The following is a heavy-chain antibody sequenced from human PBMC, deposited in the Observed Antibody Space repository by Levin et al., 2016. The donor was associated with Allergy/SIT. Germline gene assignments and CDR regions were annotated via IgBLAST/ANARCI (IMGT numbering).Heavy chain of an antibody. CDR3: ASSYGGNAFDI. D-gene: IGHD4-23*01. Sequence: WVRQAPGQGLEWMGWISAYNGNTNYAQKLQGRVTMTRDTSTSTVYMELSSLRSEDTAVYYCASSYGGNAFDIWGQGTMVTVSS. V-gene: IGHV1-18*01. J-gene: IGHJ3*02. CDR2: ISAYNGNT.